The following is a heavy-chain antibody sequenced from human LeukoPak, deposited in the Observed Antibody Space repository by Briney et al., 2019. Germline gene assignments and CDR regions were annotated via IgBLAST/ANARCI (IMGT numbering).Heavy chain of an antibody. J-gene: IGHJ4*02. V-gene: IGHV1-2*02. D-gene: IGHD4-17*01. CDR3: ARDGTLTTVTKGFDY. CDR1: GYTFTGYY. CDR2: INPNSGGT. Sequence: ASVKVSCKASGYTFTGYYMHWVRQAPGQGLEWMGWINPNSGGTNYAQKFQGRVTMTRDTSISTAYMELSRLRSDDTAVYYCARDGTLTTVTKGFDYWGQGTLVTASS.